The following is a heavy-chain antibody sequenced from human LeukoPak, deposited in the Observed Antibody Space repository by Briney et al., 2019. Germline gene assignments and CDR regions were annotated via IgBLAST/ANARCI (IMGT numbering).Heavy chain of an antibody. Sequence: SETLSLTCTVSGGSISSFYWTWIRQPPGKGLEWIGYIYYSGTTNYNPSLKSRVTISVDTSKNQFSLKLSSVTAADTAVYYCARGSPYYDSWSGSRTINAFDIWGQGTMVTVSS. CDR3: ARGSPYYDSWSGSRTINAFDI. CDR2: IYYSGTT. J-gene: IGHJ3*02. CDR1: GGSISSFY. D-gene: IGHD3-3*01. V-gene: IGHV4-59*08.